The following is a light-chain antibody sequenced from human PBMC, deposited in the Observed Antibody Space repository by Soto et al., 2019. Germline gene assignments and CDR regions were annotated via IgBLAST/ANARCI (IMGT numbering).Light chain of an antibody. J-gene: IGKJ1*01. CDR1: QSISSSY. Sequence: EIVLTQSPGTLSLSAGERATLSCRASQSISSSYLAWYQQKHGQAPRLLIYGASSRATGIPDRFSGSGSGTDFNLTISRLETEDFAVYFCQQYDNSPWTFGQGTKVDI. CDR2: GAS. V-gene: IGKV3-20*01. CDR3: QQYDNSPWT.